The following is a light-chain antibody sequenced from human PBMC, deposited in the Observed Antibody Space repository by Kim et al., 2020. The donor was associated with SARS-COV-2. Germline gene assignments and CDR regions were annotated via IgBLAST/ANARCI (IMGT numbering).Light chain of an antibody. CDR2: WAS. Sequence: TPSPDSLAVSLGERATINCKSSQTVLYSPNNKNYLAWYQQTPGQPPKLLIYWASTRELGVPDRFSGSGSGTDFTLTISSLQAEDVAVYFCQQYHSIPYSFGQGTKLEI. V-gene: IGKV4-1*01. CDR3: QQYHSIPYS. J-gene: IGKJ2*03. CDR1: QTVLYSPNNKNY.